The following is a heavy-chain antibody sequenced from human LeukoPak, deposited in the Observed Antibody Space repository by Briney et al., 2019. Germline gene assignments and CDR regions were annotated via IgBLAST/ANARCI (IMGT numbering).Heavy chain of an antibody. Sequence: SGTLSLTCAVSGGSISSSNWWSWVRQSPGRGLEWIGEIYHNGSTNNNPSLKSRVTISIDKSKKQFSLKLSSVTAADTAVYYCARQNLRDSDAFDIWGQGTMVTVSS. CDR3: ARQNLRDSDAFDI. V-gene: IGHV4-4*02. D-gene: IGHD2/OR15-2a*01. CDR2: IYHNGST. CDR1: GGSISSSNW. J-gene: IGHJ3*02.